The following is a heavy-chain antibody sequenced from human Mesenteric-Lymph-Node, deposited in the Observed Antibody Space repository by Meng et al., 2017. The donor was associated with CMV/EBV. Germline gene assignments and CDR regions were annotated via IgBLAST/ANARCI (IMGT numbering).Heavy chain of an antibody. CDR2: ISSSSSYI. CDR3: AKRPSGMPADINWFDP. CDR1: GFTFSSYS. Sequence: GGSLRLSCAASGFTFSSYSMNWVRQAPGKGLEWVSSISSSSSYIYYADSVKGRFTISRDNLKNTLYLQMSSLRAEDTAVYYCAKRPSGMPADINWFDPWGQGTLVTVSS. V-gene: IGHV3-21*04. D-gene: IGHD2-2*01. J-gene: IGHJ5*02.